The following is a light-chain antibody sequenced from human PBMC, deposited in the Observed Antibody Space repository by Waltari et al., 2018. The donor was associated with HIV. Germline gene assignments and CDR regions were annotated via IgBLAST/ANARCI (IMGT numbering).Light chain of an antibody. J-gene: IGKJ1*01. V-gene: IGKV4-1*01. CDR3: QQYVSTPQT. CDR2: WAT. CDR1: RSVLDSPNNKHY. Sequence: IVMTQSLDSLAVSMVGWSSSSCKSSRSVLDSPNNKHYLAWYQQKPGQTPQLLIDWATTRACEVHEPSRGMGSRPDFTLKFRSRQAETEAVFTCQQYVSTPQTFGPRTKGE.